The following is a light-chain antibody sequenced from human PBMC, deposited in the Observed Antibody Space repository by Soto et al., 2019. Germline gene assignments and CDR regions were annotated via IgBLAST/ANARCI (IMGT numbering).Light chain of an antibody. V-gene: IGLV2-11*01. CDR1: SSDVGGYDF. Sequence: QSALTQPRSVSGSPGQSVTISCTGTSSDVGGYDFVSWYQQHPGKAPKLMIYDVTKRPSGVPDRFSGSRSGASASLAITGLQTEDVAVYYCQSHDSSLSGAVFGGGTKLTVL. CDR3: QSHDSSLSGAV. CDR2: DVT. J-gene: IGLJ3*02.